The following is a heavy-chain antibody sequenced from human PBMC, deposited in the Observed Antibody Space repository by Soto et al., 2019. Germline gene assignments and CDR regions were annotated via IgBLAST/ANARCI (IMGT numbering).Heavy chain of an antibody. D-gene: IGHD6-13*01. Sequence: SETLSLTCAVYGGSFSGYYWSWIRQPPGKGLEWIGEINHSGSTNYNPSLKSRVTISVDTSKNPFSLKLSSVTAADTAVYYCARGRVAAAVGYFQHWGQGTLVTVSS. CDR1: GGSFSGYY. J-gene: IGHJ1*01. V-gene: IGHV4-34*01. CDR2: INHSGST. CDR3: ARGRVAAAVGYFQH.